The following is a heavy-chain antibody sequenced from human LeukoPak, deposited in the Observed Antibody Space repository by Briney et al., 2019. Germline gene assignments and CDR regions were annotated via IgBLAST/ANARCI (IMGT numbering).Heavy chain of an antibody. D-gene: IGHD4-17*01. V-gene: IGHV3-9*01. J-gene: IGHJ4*02. CDR3: ARADGDFVGD. CDR2: ISWNSGTI. Sequence: PGRSLRLSCAASGFTFHDYAMHWVRQAPGKGLEWVSGISWNSGTIAYVDSVKGRFTISRDNAKNSLYVQMNSLRAEDTAVYYCARADGDFVGDWGQGTLVTVSS. CDR1: GFTFHDYA.